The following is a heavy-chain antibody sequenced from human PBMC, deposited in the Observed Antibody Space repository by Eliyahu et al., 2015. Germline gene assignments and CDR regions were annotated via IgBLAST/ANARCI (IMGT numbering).Heavy chain of an antibody. Sequence: EVQLVESGGGLVKPGGSLRLSCXASGSTSSAFGVXWVRQAPGTGLEWVASISSSGTYIFYADSVKGRFTISRDNAKNSLYLQMNSLRAEDTAVYYCARDGGVTMITVRLDFWGQGSLVTVSS. D-gene: IGHD3-16*01. CDR2: ISSSGTYI. CDR3: ARDGGVTMITVRLDF. V-gene: IGHV3-21*02. J-gene: IGHJ4*02. CDR1: GSTSSAFG.